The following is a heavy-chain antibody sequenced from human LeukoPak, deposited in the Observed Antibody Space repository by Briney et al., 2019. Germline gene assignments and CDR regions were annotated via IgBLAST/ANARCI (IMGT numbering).Heavy chain of an antibody. CDR2: IYYSGST. CDR1: GGSISSSYYY. CDR3: ARETAAAGSFIAINDY. D-gene: IGHD6-13*01. Sequence: PSETLSLTCTVSGGSISSSYYYWGWIRQPPGKGLEWIGSIYYSGSTYYSPSLKSRVSLSVDTSKNQFSLKLSSVTAADTAIYYCARETAAAGSFIAINDYWGQGTLVTVSS. V-gene: IGHV4-39*01. J-gene: IGHJ4*02.